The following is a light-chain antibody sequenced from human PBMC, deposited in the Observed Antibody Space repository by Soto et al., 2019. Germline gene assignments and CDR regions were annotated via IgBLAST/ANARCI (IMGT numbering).Light chain of an antibody. Sequence: QSVLTQPASVSGSPGQSITISCTGTNSDVGGYNYVAWYQQHPGKAPKVMIYEVSNRPSGVSNRFSGSKSGNTASLTISGLQAEDEADYYCSSYTSSITHVFGTGTKLTVL. V-gene: IGLV2-14*01. J-gene: IGLJ1*01. CDR1: NSDVGGYNY. CDR3: SSYTSSITHV. CDR2: EVS.